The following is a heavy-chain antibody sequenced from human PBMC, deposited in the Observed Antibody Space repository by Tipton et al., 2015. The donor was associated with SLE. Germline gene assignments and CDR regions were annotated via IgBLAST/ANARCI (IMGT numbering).Heavy chain of an antibody. V-gene: IGHV4-39*07. CDR1: GDSISTNTYS. J-gene: IGHJ3*02. CDR2: IHYSGRT. Sequence: TLSLTCTVSGDSISTNTYSWGWIRQSPGKGLEWIASIHYSGRTYYNPSLNSRVTMSVDASKNQFSLKMTSVTAADTAVYYCARELDTFDIWGQGTMVTVSS. CDR3: ARELDTFDI.